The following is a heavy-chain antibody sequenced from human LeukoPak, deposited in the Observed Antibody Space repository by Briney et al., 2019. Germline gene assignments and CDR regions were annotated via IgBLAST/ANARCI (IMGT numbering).Heavy chain of an antibody. CDR3: ARDLGAINSYYFDY. Sequence: PSETLSLTCAVSGYSISSGFYWGWIRQPPGKGLEWIGSIYHSGTTYYNPSLKSRVTISVDTSKNQFSLKLSSVTAADTAVYYCARDLGAINSYYFDYWGQGTLVTVSS. CDR1: GYSISSGFY. V-gene: IGHV4-38-2*02. J-gene: IGHJ4*02. CDR2: IYHSGTT. D-gene: IGHD1-26*01.